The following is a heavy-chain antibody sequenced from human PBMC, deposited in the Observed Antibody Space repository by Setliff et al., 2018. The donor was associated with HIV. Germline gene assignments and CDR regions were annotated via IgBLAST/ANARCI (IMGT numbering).Heavy chain of an antibody. CDR3: ARHYQHSWVGVDYYFMDV. Sequence: SETLSLTCTVSGGSISSSVYYWGWVRQPPGKGLEWIGNIYYSGSTYYNPSLKSRITISVDTSKNQFSLKLSSVTAADTAVYYCARHYQHSWVGVDYYFMDVWGKGTTVTVSS. J-gene: IGHJ6*03. D-gene: IGHD1-26*01. CDR2: IYYSGST. CDR1: GGSISSSVYY. V-gene: IGHV4-39*01.